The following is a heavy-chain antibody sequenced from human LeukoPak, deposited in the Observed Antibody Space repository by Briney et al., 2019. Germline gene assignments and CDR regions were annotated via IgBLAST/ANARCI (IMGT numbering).Heavy chain of an antibody. D-gene: IGHD1-26*01. Sequence: GGSLRLSCAASGFTFSSYWMHWVRQAPGKGLVWVSRINTDGSSTTYADSVKGRFTISRDNAKNALYLQMNSLRADDTAVYYCAKGLMGATPYYFDYWGQGTLVTVSS. CDR3: AKGLMGATPYYFDY. J-gene: IGHJ4*02. V-gene: IGHV3-74*01. CDR1: GFTFSSYW. CDR2: INTDGSST.